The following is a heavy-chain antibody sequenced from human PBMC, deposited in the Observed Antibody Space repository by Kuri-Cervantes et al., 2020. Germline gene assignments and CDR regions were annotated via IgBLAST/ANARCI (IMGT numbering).Heavy chain of an antibody. CDR3: AREGDPGGAAAGTFDY. CDR2: ISSSHSYM. J-gene: IGHJ4*02. D-gene: IGHD6-13*01. V-gene: IGHV3-21*01. CDR1: GFTFSSYS. Sequence: GGSLRLSCAASGFTFSSYSMNWVRQAPGKGLEWVSSISSSHSYMYYADSVKGRFTISRDNAKNSLYLQMNSLRAEDTAVYYCAREGDPGGAAAGTFDYWGQGTLVTVSS.